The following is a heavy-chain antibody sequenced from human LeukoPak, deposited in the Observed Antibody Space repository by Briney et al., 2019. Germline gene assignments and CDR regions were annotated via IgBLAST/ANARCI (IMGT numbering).Heavy chain of an antibody. D-gene: IGHD7-27*01. V-gene: IGHV1-2*02. J-gene: IGHJ4*02. CDR3: ARALTGELYYFDY. CDR1: GYTFTDHY. CDR2: INPNSGDT. Sequence: ASVKVSCKASGYTFTDHYMHCVRQAPGQGLEWMGWINPNSGDTHYAQKFQGRVTMTRDTPISTAYMELSRLRSDDTAVYYCARALTGELYYFDYWGQGTLVTVSS.